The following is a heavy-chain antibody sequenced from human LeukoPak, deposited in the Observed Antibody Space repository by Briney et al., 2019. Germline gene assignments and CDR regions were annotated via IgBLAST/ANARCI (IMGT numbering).Heavy chain of an antibody. CDR3: ASRGSGINPGYFDL. Sequence: ASVKVSCKASGYTFTAYFMHWVRQAPGQGPEWMGWINPKSGGTNFALKFQGRVTMTRDTSISTAYMELRRLRSDDAAVYYRASRGSGINPGYFDLWGQGTLLTVSS. J-gene: IGHJ4*02. CDR1: GYTFTAYF. V-gene: IGHV1-2*02. CDR2: INPKSGGT. D-gene: IGHD3-10*01.